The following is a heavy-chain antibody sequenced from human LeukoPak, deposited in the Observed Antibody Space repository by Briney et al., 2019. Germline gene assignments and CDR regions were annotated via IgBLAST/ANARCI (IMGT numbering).Heavy chain of an antibody. CDR1: GASISSSYY. J-gene: IGHJ3*02. CDR2: IYYSGNT. V-gene: IGHV4-59*08. D-gene: IGHD2-2*01. Sequence: PSETLSLTCTVSGASISSSYYWSWIRQPPGKGLEWIGYIYYSGNTNYNPTFKSRVTISVDTSKNQFSLKLSSVTAADTAIYYCVRQPSATAAFDIWGQGTMVTVSS. CDR3: VRQPSATAAFDI.